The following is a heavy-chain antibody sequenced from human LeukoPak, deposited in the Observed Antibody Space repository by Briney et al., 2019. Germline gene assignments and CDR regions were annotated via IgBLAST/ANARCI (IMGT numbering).Heavy chain of an antibody. Sequence: SETLSLTCTVSGGSISSYYCSWIRQPPGKGLEWIGYIYYDGSTNYNPSLKSRVTMSVDTSKNQFSLRLSFVTAADTAVYYCARGVAAAGTHFDYWGQGTLVTVSS. J-gene: IGHJ4*02. CDR1: GGSISSYY. V-gene: IGHV4-59*01. CDR2: IYYDGST. CDR3: ARGVAAAGTHFDY. D-gene: IGHD6-13*01.